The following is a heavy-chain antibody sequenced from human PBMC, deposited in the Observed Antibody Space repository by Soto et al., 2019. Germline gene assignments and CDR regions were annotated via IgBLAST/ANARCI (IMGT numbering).Heavy chain of an antibody. Sequence: SETLSLTCAVSGASISSGGYYWTWIRQHPGKGLEWIGYNYYSGITYYNPSLKSRVTISLDTSKNQFSLKLSSVTAADTAVYYCARGSSIAGLYYGMDVWGQGTTVTVSS. CDR1: GASISSGGYY. D-gene: IGHD6-6*01. CDR3: ARGSSIAGLYYGMDV. CDR2: NYYSGIT. J-gene: IGHJ6*02. V-gene: IGHV4-31*11.